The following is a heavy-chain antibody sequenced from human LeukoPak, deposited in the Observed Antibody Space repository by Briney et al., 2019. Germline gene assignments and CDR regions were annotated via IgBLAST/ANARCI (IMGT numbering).Heavy chain of an antibody. Sequence: PGGSLRLSCAASGFTLSSNYMSWVRQAPGTGLEWVSVIYSGGSTYYSDSVKGRFTISRDNSKNTLYLQMNSLRAEDTAVYYCARNKWFGELLGAFDIWGQGTMVTVSS. V-gene: IGHV3-66*01. D-gene: IGHD3-10*01. CDR3: ARNKWFGELLGAFDI. CDR2: IYSGGST. CDR1: GFTLSSNY. J-gene: IGHJ3*02.